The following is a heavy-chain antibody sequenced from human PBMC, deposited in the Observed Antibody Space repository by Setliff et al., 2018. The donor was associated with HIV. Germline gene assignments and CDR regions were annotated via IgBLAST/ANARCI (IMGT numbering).Heavy chain of an antibody. CDR1: GGTFSSYA. D-gene: IGHD1-26*01. Sequence: SVKVSCKASGGTFSSYAISWVRQAPGQGLEWMGGIIPILGIANYAQKFQGRVTITTDESTSTAYMELSSLRSEDTAVYYCARFGVGLGSFDYWGQGTLVTVSS. CDR2: IIPILGIA. CDR3: ARFGVGLGSFDY. J-gene: IGHJ4*02. V-gene: IGHV1-69*10.